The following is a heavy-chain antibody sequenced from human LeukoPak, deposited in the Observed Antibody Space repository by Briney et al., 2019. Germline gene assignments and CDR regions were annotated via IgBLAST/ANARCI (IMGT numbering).Heavy chain of an antibody. Sequence: GRSLRLSCAASGFTFSSYGMHWVRQAPGKGLEWVAVISYDGSNKYYADSVKGRFTISRDNSKNTLYLQMNSLRAEDTAVYYCAKDRVATILALNGMDAWGQGTTVTVSS. D-gene: IGHD5-12*01. V-gene: IGHV3-30*18. J-gene: IGHJ6*02. CDR1: GFTFSSYG. CDR2: ISYDGSNK. CDR3: AKDRVATILALNGMDA.